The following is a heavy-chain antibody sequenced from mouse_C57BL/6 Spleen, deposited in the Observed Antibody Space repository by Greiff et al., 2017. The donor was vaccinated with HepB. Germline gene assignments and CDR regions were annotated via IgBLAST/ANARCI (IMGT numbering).Heavy chain of an antibody. J-gene: IGHJ4*01. CDR3: TRDSNYVTYYYAMDY. V-gene: IGHV14-1*01. CDR1: GFNIKDSY. CDR2: IDPEDGDT. Sequence: EVQLQQSGAELVRPGASVKLSCTASGFNIKDSYMHWVKQRPEQGLEWIGRIDPEDGDTEYAPKFQGKATMTADTSSNTAYLQLSSLTSEDTAVYYCTRDSNYVTYYYAMDYWGQGTSVTVSS. D-gene: IGHD2-5*01.